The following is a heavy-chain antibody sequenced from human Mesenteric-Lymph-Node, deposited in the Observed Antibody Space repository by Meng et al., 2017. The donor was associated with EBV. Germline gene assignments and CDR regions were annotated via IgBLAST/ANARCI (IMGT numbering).Heavy chain of an antibody. J-gene: IGHJ5*02. CDR1: GYTFTGYY. CDR3: ARVRQLLSDNWFDP. V-gene: IGHV1-2*06. D-gene: IGHD1-26*01. Sequence: QVQLVQSGAEVKKPGASVKVSCKASGYTFTGYYIHGVRQAPGQGLEWMGRINPNSGGTNYAQKFQGRVTMTRDTSISTAYMELNRLESDDTALYYCARVRQLLSDNWFDPWGMGTLVTVS. CDR2: INPNSGGT.